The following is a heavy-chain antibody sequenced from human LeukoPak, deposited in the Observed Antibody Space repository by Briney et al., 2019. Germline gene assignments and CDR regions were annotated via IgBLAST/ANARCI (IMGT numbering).Heavy chain of an antibody. CDR1: GYTFTGYY. Sequence: EASVKVSCKASGYTFTGYYMHWVRQAPGQGLEWMGWINPNSGGTNYAQKFQGRVTMTRDTSISTAYMELSRLRSDDTAVYYCARARGYCSSTSCYGDDYWGQGTLVTVSS. J-gene: IGHJ4*02. CDR2: INPNSGGT. CDR3: ARARGYCSSTSCYGDDY. D-gene: IGHD2-2*01. V-gene: IGHV1-2*02.